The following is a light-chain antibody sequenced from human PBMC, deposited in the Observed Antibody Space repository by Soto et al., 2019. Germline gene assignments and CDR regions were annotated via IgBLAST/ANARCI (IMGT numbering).Light chain of an antibody. J-gene: IGKJ5*01. Sequence: EIMLTQSPGTLSLSPGERATLSCRASQSVSSSYLAWYQQKPGQAPRLLIYDASSRPTGFPDRFSGSGSGTDFTLTISRLEPEDFAVYYCQQYVSSHFGQGTRLEN. V-gene: IGKV3-20*01. CDR3: QQYVSSH. CDR1: QSVSSSY. CDR2: DAS.